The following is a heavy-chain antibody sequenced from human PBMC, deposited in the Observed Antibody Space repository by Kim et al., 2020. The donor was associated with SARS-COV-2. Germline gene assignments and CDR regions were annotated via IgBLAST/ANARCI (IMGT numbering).Heavy chain of an antibody. CDR3: AKEIGLAAAAADY. Sequence: YADTVKGRLTISRDNSKNTLYLQMNSLRAEDTAVYYCAKEIGLAAAAADYWGQGTLVTVSS. D-gene: IGHD6-13*01. J-gene: IGHJ4*02. V-gene: IGHV3-30*02.